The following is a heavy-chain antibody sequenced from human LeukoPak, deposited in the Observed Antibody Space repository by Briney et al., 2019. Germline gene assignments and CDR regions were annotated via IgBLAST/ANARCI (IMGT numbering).Heavy chain of an antibody. CDR1: GFTFSSYG. Sequence: GGSLRLSCAASGFTFSSYGMHWVRQAPGKGLEWVAVIWYDGSNKYYADSVKGRFTISRDNSKNTLYLQMNSLRAEDTAVYYCARDDYGDKGPLDYWGQGTLVTVSS. CDR3: ARDDYGDKGPLDY. D-gene: IGHD4-17*01. J-gene: IGHJ4*02. V-gene: IGHV3-33*01. CDR2: IWYDGSNK.